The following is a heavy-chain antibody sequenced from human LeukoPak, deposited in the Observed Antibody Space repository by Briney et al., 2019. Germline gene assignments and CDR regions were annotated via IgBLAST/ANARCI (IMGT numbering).Heavy chain of an antibody. CDR3: AKSMRIAAAGTGVDY. CDR2: ISGSGGST. CDR1: GFTFSSYA. D-gene: IGHD6-13*01. Sequence: GGSLRLSCAASGFTFSSYAMSWVRQAPGKGLEWVSAISGSGGSTYYADSVKGRFTISRENSKNTPYLQMNSLRAEDTAVYYCAKSMRIAAAGTGVDYWGQGTLVTVSS. V-gene: IGHV3-23*01. J-gene: IGHJ4*02.